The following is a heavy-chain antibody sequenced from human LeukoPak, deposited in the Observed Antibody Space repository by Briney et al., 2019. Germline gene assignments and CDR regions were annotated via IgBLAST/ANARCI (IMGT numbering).Heavy chain of an antibody. CDR2: IYPGDSDT. CDR3: ARSAMVRGVPNSYYYGMDV. D-gene: IGHD3-10*01. CDR1: GYSFTSYW. V-gene: IGHV5-51*01. Sequence: GESLKISCKGSGYSFTSYWIGWVRQMPGKGQEWMGIIYPGDSDTRYSPSFQGQVTISADKSISTAYLQWGSLKASDTAMYYCARSAMVRGVPNSYYYGMDVWGQGTTVTVSS. J-gene: IGHJ6*02.